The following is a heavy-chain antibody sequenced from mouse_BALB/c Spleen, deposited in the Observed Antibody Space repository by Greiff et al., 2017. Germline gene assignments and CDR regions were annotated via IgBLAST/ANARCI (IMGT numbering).Heavy chain of an antibody. CDR1: GFNIKDYY. CDR3: ARPYYGSSYGFAY. Sequence: VQLQQSGAELVRSGASVKLSCTASGFNIKDYYMHWVKQRPEQGLEWIGWIDPENGDTEYAPKFQGKATLTADKSSSTAYMQLSSLTSEDSAVYYCARPYYGSSYGFAYWGQGTLVTVSA. CDR2: IDPENGDT. D-gene: IGHD1-1*01. J-gene: IGHJ3*01. V-gene: IGHV14-4*02.